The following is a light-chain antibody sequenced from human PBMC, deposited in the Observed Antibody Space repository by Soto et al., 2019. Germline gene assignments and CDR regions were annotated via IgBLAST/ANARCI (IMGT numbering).Light chain of an antibody. J-gene: IGKJ1*01. V-gene: IGKV2-28*01. CDR1: QSLLYSNGYNY. CDR3: VQSLQTPWT. Sequence: EIVITQSPRSLPVISGESVSISFRDTQSLLYSNGYNYLEWYLQKPGQSPQLLIPVDSDRASGVPDRFSGSGSGTDFTLKISRVEDEDVGVYYCVQSLQTPWTFGQVTKV. CDR2: VDS.